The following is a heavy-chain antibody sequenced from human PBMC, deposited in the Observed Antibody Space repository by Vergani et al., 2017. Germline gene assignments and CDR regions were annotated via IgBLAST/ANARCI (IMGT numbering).Heavy chain of an antibody. Sequence: VQLVESGGGLVQPGGSLRLSCTASGFTFSNYWMQWVRQAPGKGLMWVSRINSDGDSTSYADSVKGRFTISRDNAKDTVYLQMDSLRAEDTAVYYCAREYSSTSGRAFDFWGQGTKVTVSS. CDR2: INSDGDST. CDR1: GFTFSNYW. D-gene: IGHD2-2*01. J-gene: IGHJ3*01. V-gene: IGHV3-74*01. CDR3: AREYSSTSGRAFDF.